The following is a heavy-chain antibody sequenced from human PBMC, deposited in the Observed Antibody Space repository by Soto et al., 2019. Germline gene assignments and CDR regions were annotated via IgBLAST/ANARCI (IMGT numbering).Heavy chain of an antibody. CDR2: ISAYNGNT. D-gene: IGHD6-6*01. CDR1: GYTFTSYG. Sequence: ASVKVSCKASGYTFTSYGISWVRQAPGQGLEWMGWISAYNGNTNYAQKLQGRVTMTTDTSTSTAYMELRSLRSDDTAVYYCARDGDPIAARTHFDYWGQGTPVTVSS. V-gene: IGHV1-18*01. J-gene: IGHJ4*02. CDR3: ARDGDPIAARTHFDY.